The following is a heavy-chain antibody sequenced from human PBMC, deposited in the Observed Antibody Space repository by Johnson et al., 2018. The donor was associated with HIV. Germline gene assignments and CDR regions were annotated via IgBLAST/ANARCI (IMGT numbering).Heavy chain of an antibody. CDR1: GFTFSNYV. Sequence: QVQLVESGGGVVQPGGSLRLSCAASGFTFSNYVMHWVRQAPGKGLEWVSLIWYDGSKKYFADSVKGRFTISRDNFKSTMYLQMNSLRAEDTAVYYCARDRILTGYDASDIWGQGTMVIVSS. J-gene: IGHJ3*02. CDR2: IWYDGSKK. V-gene: IGHV3-33*01. CDR3: ARDRILTGYDASDI. D-gene: IGHD3-9*01.